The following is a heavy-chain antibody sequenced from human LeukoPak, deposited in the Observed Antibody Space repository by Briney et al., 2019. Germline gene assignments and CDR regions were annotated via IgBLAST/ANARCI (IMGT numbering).Heavy chain of an antibody. CDR2: IYPGDSDT. CDR3: AKSRGANWYFDL. Sequence: GEPLKISCKGSGYSFTSYWIGWVRQMPGKDLEWMGIIYPGDSDTIYSPSFQGQVTFSADKSINTAYLQWSSLKASDTAMYYCAKSRGANWYFDLWGRGTLVTVSS. J-gene: IGHJ2*01. D-gene: IGHD1-26*01. V-gene: IGHV5-51*01. CDR1: GYSFTSYW.